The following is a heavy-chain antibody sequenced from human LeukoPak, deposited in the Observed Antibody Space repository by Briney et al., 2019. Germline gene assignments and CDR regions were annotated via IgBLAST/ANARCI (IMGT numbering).Heavy chain of an antibody. V-gene: IGHV3-23*01. D-gene: IGHD2-21*01. CDR2: IITSGGRT. J-gene: IGHJ4*02. CDR3: AKLWWNGEEDY. Sequence: GGSLRLSCEASGXTFSNYAMTWVRQAPGKGLEWVSSIITSGGRTYYADSVKGRFTISRDNSKNTLYLQMTSLRAEDTAVYYCAKLWWNGEEDYWGQGTLVTVSS. CDR1: GXTFSNYA.